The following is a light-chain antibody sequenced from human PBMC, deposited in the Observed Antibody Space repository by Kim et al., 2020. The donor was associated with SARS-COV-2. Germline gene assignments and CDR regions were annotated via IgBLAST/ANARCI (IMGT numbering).Light chain of an antibody. CDR3: CSYAGDFPWV. Sequence: GQSVTISCTGTSDDVGASNSVSWYQQHPGKAPKLMFYDVNQRPSGVPDHFSASKSGNTASLTISGLQAEDEADYYRCSYAGDFPWVFGGGTQLTVL. CDR1: SDDVGASNS. V-gene: IGLV2-11*01. J-gene: IGLJ3*02. CDR2: DVN.